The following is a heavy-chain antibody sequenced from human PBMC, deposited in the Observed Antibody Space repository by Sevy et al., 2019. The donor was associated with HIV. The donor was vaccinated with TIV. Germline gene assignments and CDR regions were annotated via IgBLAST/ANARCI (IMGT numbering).Heavy chain of an antibody. CDR2: ISYDGINK. Sequence: GGSLRLSCAASGFTFSSYGMHWVRQAPGKGLEWVAVISYDGINKYYADSVKGRFTISRDNSKKTLYLQMNSLRAEDTAVYYCAKDGDYDSSGSIDYWGQGTLVTVSS. V-gene: IGHV3-30*18. J-gene: IGHJ4*02. CDR3: AKDGDYDSSGSIDY. D-gene: IGHD3-22*01. CDR1: GFTFSSYG.